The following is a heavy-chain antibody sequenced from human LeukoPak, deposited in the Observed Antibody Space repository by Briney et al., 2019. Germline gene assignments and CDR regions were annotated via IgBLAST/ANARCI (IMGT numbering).Heavy chain of an antibody. Sequence: GGSLRLSCAASQFTFSSYAMTWVRQSPGKGLEWVSAIGGSSGGTYYADSVKGRFTISRDSSKNTLYLQMNSLRAEDSAVCYCAKGNSNYIYSFDYWGQGTLVTVSS. CDR3: AKGNSNYIYSFDY. D-gene: IGHD4-11*01. CDR2: IGGSSGGT. J-gene: IGHJ4*02. CDR1: QFTFSSYA. V-gene: IGHV3-23*01.